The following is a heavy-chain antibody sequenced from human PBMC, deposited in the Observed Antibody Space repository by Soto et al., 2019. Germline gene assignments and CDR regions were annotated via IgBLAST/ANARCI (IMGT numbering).Heavy chain of an antibody. Sequence: QVQMVQSGAEVKKPGASVKVSCKASGHTFTGHHMHWVRQAPGQGLEWMGLIDLDIGDTKYAQKFPGRVASTSDTSITTAYMELRGLRSDDTAVYYCALEPTGTAGFDYWGQGALVTVSS. CDR1: GHTFTGHH. J-gene: IGHJ4*02. V-gene: IGHV1-2*02. D-gene: IGHD2-21*02. CDR3: ALEPTGTAGFDY. CDR2: IDLDIGDT.